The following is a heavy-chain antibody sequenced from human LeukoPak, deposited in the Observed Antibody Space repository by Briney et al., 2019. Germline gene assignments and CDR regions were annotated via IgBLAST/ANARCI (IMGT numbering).Heavy chain of an antibody. CDR1: GFTFSSYA. V-gene: IGHV3-23*01. Sequence: GGSPRLSCAASGFTFSSYAMSWVRQAPGKGLEWVSAISGSGGSTYYADSVKGRFTISRDNSKNTLYLQMNSLRAEDTAVYYCAKDLRVYSSSHWGQGTLVTVSS. CDR2: ISGSGGST. CDR3: AKDLRVYSSSH. J-gene: IGHJ4*02. D-gene: IGHD6-6*01.